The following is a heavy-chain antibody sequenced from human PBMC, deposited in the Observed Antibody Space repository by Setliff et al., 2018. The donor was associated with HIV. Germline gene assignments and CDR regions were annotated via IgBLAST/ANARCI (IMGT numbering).Heavy chain of an antibody. Sequence: SETLSLTCTVSGDSISSGSYYWSWIRQPAGKGLEWIGRIYTSGTTNYNPSLKNRVTISVDTSKNQFSLKLSSVTAADTAVYYCARSSSSWSGWFDPWGQGTLVTVSS. CDR2: IYTSGTT. CDR3: ARSSSSWSGWFDP. D-gene: IGHD6-13*01. V-gene: IGHV4-61*02. CDR1: GDSISSGSYY. J-gene: IGHJ5*02.